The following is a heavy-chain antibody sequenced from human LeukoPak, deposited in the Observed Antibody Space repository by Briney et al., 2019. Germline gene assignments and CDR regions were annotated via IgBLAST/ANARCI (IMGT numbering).Heavy chain of an antibody. Sequence: SVKVSCKASGGTFSSYTISWVRQAPGQGLEWMGRIIPILGIANYAQKFQGRVTITADKSTSTAYMELSSLRSEDTAVYYCASVWFGPTIHGYFQHWGQGTLVTVSS. V-gene: IGHV1-69*02. J-gene: IGHJ1*01. CDR3: ASVWFGPTIHGYFQH. CDR1: GGTFSSYT. D-gene: IGHD3-10*01. CDR2: IIPILGIA.